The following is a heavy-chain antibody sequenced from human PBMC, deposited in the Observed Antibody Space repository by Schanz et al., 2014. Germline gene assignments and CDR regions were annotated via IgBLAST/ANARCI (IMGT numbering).Heavy chain of an antibody. V-gene: IGHV1-8*02. CDR1: GYTFTSYY. Sequence: QVQLVQSGGEVKKPGASVKVSCKASGYTFTSYYMHWVRQATGQGLEWMGWMNSKTGNTGYAQRFQGRVTMTRNTSITTAYLELSSLRSGDTAVYYCTKGRTFGRWGQGTLVTVSS. CDR3: TKGRTFGR. D-gene: IGHD3-16*01. J-gene: IGHJ4*02. CDR2: MNSKTGNT.